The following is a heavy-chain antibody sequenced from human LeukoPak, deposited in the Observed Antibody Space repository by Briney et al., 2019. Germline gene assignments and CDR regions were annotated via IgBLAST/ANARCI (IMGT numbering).Heavy chain of an antibody. J-gene: IGHJ4*02. Sequence: GRSLRLSCAASGFTFSSYEMNWVRQAPGKGLEWVSYISSSGSTIYYADSVKGRFTISRDNAKNSLYLQMNSLRAEDTAVYYCARDRVVRGAFDYWGQGTLVTVSS. D-gene: IGHD3-10*01. CDR1: GFTFSSYE. V-gene: IGHV3-48*03. CDR2: ISSSGSTI. CDR3: ARDRVVRGAFDY.